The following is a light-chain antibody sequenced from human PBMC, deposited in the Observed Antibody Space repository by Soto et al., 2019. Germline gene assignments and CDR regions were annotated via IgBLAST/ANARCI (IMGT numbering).Light chain of an antibody. V-gene: IGKV3-20*01. CDR2: GAS. CDR3: QQYGSSAPYT. CDR1: PSFSSNY. J-gene: IGKJ2*01. Sequence: EIVLPQSPGTLSLSPGERAALSCRASPSFSSNYLAWYQQKPGQAPRLPLYGASSRATGIPDRFSASASVTDFTLTISGLEPEDGAVYDCQQYGSSAPYTVGQGNKLESK.